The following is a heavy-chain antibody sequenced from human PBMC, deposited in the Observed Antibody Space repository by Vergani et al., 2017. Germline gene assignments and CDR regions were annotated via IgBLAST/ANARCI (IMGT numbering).Heavy chain of an antibody. D-gene: IGHD3-22*01. J-gene: IGHJ4*02. CDR1: GFTFSSYE. V-gene: IGHV3-48*03. CDR2: ISSSGSTI. Sequence: EVQLVESGGGLVQPGGSLRLSCAASGFTFSSYEMNWVRQAPGKGLEWVSYISSSGSTIYYADSVKGRFTISRDNSKNTLYLQMNSLRAEDTAVYYCARGVTYDSSGMGYWGQGTLVTVSS. CDR3: ARGVTYDSSGMGY.